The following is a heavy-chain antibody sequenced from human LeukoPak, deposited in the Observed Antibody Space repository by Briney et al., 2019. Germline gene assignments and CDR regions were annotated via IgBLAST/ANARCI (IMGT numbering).Heavy chain of an antibody. D-gene: IGHD5-24*01. Sequence: GGSLRLSCAASGFTFSSYDMSWVRQAPGKGLEWVSSISGSSGHTFYADSGKGRFTISRDNSKNTLYVQMNSLRAEDTAVYYCAKAPRDGYLRYYFDYWGQGTLVTVSS. CDR1: GFTFSSYD. CDR2: ISGSSGHT. J-gene: IGHJ4*02. CDR3: AKAPRDGYLRYYFDY. V-gene: IGHV3-23*01.